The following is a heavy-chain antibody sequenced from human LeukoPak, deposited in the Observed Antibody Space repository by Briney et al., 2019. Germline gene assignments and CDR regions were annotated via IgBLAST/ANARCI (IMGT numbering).Heavy chain of an antibody. J-gene: IGHJ6*03. CDR3: PKHASGYYFYYMAV. D-gene: IGHD6-6*01. V-gene: IGHV3-9*01. CDR1: GFTFDDYA. Sequence: GRSLRLSCAASGFTFDDYAMHWARDTRGRGLEGGSGISWNSDTIGYADSVKGRFTLPRDNDKNSLYLQMNSLRVADTALYYCPKHASGYYFYYMAVWGKGTTATVSS. CDR2: ISWNSDTI.